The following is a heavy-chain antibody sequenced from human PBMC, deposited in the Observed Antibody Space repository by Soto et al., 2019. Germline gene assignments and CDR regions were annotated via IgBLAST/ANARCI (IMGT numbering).Heavy chain of an antibody. V-gene: IGHV4-31*03. CDR1: GGSISSGGYY. CDR3: AGSFGVAAAGPFDY. Sequence: QVQLQESGPGLVKPSQTLSLTCTVSGGSISSGGYYWSWIRQHPGKGLEWIGYIYYSGSTYYNPSLKRRVTISVDTSKTQFSLKMSSVTAADTAVYYCAGSFGVAAAGPFDYWGQGTLVTVSS. J-gene: IGHJ4*02. CDR2: IYYSGST. D-gene: IGHD6-13*01.